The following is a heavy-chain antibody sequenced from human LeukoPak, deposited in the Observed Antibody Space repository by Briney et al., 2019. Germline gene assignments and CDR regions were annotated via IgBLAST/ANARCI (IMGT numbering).Heavy chain of an antibody. CDR2: IYRGHKT. D-gene: IGHD2-2*01. V-gene: IGHV3-53*01. CDR1: GFTISSSY. CDR3: ARESNTGCHFDY. J-gene: IGHJ4*02. Sequence: QPGGSLRLSCAASGFTISSSYMSWLRQAPGKGLEWVSVIYRGHKTYYADSVKGRFTISRDNSRNTLHLQLNSLRAEDPAIYYCARESNTGCHFDYWGQGTLVTVSS.